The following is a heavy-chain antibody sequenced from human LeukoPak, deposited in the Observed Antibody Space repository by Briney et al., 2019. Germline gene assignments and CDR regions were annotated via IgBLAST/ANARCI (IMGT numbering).Heavy chain of an antibody. CDR3: AKNHYYGVLGLFQN. CDR2: IRPSGDNT. J-gene: IGHJ1*01. Sequence: GGSLRLSCAASGFTSSSYGMTWVRQAPGRGLEWVSSIRPSGDNTYYGDSVKGRFTISRDNSKNTVYLQMNNMRVDDTAVYYCAKNHYYGVLGLFQNWGQGILVTVSS. V-gene: IGHV3-23*01. CDR1: GFTSSSYG. D-gene: IGHD3-10*01.